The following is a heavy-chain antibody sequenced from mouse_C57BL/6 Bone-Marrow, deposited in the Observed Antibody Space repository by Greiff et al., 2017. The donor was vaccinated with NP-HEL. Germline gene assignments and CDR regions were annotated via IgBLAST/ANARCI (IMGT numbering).Heavy chain of an antibody. CDR3: ARYNGNYLYYFDY. CDR1: GYTFTSYG. J-gene: IGHJ2*01. V-gene: IGHV1-81*01. CDR2: IYPRSGNT. D-gene: IGHD2-1*01. Sequence: ESGAELARPGASVKLSCKASGYTFTSYGISWVKQRTGQGLEWIGEIYPRSGNTYYNEKFKGKATLTADKSSSTAYMELRSLTSEDSAVYFCARYNGNYLYYFDYWGQGTTLTVSS.